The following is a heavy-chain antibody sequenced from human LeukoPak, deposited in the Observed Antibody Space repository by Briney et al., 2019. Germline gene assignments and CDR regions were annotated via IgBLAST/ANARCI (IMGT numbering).Heavy chain of an antibody. J-gene: IGHJ6*02. CDR1: GYTFTSYG. Sequence: ASVKVSCKASGYTFTSYGISWVRQAPGQGLEWMGWISAYNGNTNYAQKVQGRVTMTTDTSTSTAYMELRSLRSDDTAVYYCAREETHHVYYGMDVWGQGAMVTVSS. V-gene: IGHV1-18*01. CDR2: ISAYNGNT. CDR3: AREETHHVYYGMDV. D-gene: IGHD1-14*01.